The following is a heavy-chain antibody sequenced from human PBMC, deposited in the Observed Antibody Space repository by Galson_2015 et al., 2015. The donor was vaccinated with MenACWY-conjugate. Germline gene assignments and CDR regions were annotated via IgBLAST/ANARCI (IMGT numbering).Heavy chain of an antibody. CDR1: GFTFSSYT. V-gene: IGHV3-30*01. D-gene: IGHD6-19*01. CDR3: ARGLLGYSSGPLDF. CDR2: MSYDGSNQ. Sequence: SLRLSCAASGFTFSSYTMHWVRQTPGKGLEWVALMSYDGSNQYYADSLKGRLTISRDDSKSTLYLQMDSLRAEDTAVYYCARGLLGYSSGPLDFWGQGALVTVSS. J-gene: IGHJ4*02.